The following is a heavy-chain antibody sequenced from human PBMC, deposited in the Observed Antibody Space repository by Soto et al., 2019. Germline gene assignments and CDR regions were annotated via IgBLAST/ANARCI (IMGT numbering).Heavy chain of an antibody. CDR2: ISGSGGST. CDR3: AKVEQQWLVIRSCLDY. D-gene: IGHD6-19*01. Sequence: EVQLLESGGGLVQPGGSLRLSCAASGFTFSSYAMSWVRQAPGKGLEWVSAISGSGGSTYYADSVKGRFTISRDNSKNTLYLQMNSLRAEDTAVYYCAKVEQQWLVIRSCLDYWGQGTLVTVSS. J-gene: IGHJ4*02. V-gene: IGHV3-23*01. CDR1: GFTFSSYA.